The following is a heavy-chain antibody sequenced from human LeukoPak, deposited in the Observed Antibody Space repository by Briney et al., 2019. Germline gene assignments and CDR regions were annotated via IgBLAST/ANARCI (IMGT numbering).Heavy chain of an antibody. Sequence: PGGSLRLPCAASGFTFSSYWMSWVRQAPGKGLEWVANIKQDGSEKYYVDSVKGRFTISRDNAKNSLYLQMNSLRAEDTAVYYCARGLYSSSWYDYFDYWGQGTLVTVSS. V-gene: IGHV3-7*04. CDR2: IKQDGSEK. J-gene: IGHJ4*02. CDR1: GFTFSSYW. CDR3: ARGLYSSSWYDYFDY. D-gene: IGHD6-13*01.